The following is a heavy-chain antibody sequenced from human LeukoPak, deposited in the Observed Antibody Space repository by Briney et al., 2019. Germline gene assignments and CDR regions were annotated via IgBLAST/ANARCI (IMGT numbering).Heavy chain of an antibody. D-gene: IGHD2-15*01. V-gene: IGHV3-30*04. J-gene: IGHJ4*02. CDR2: ISYDGSNK. Sequence: GRSLRLSCAASGFTFSSYAMHWVRQAPGKGLEWVAVISYDGSNKYYADSVKGRFTTYRDNSKNTLYLQMNSLRAEDTAVYYCARDIVVVVAAMDYWGQGTLVTVSS. CDR1: GFTFSSYA. CDR3: ARDIVVVVAAMDY.